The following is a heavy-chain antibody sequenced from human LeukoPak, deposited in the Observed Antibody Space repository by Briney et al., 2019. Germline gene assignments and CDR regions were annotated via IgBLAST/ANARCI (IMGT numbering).Heavy chain of an antibody. CDR1: GFTFGNYV. Sequence: GGSLRLSCAASGFTFGNYVIHWVRQAPGKGLEWLAVSYDGTNKYYADSVKGRFTISRDHSQSTVDLQMNTLRGADTAVYYCVRSPTYYNMDVWGKGTTVTVP. J-gene: IGHJ6*03. CDR3: VRSPTYYNMDV. V-gene: IGHV3-30-3*01. CDR2: SYDGTNK.